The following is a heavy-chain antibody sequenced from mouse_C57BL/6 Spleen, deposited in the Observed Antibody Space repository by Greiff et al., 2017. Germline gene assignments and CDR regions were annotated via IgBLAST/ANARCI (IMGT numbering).Heavy chain of an antibody. CDR2: IDPETGGT. CDR3: TRAFITTVEAKDY. V-gene: IGHV1-15*01. D-gene: IGHD1-1*01. J-gene: IGHJ2*01. Sequence: VQLQQSGAELVRPGASVTLSCKASGYTFTDYEMHWVKQTPVHGLEWIGAIDPETGGTASHPQFNGKAILTVDKSSSTAYMELRSLTSTDADVYYYTRAFITTVEAKDYWGQGTTLTVSS. CDR1: GYTFTDYE.